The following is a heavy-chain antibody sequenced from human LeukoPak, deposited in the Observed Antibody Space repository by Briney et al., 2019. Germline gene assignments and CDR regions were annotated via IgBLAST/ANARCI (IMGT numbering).Heavy chain of an antibody. Sequence: GGSLRLSCAASGFTFSSYAMSWVRQAPGKGLEWVSAISGSGGSTYYADSVKGWFTISRDNSKNTLYLQMNSLRAEDTAVYYCAKDPDYGDGGYWGQGTLVTVSS. CDR2: ISGSGGST. CDR3: AKDPDYGDGGY. V-gene: IGHV3-23*01. J-gene: IGHJ4*02. CDR1: GFTFSSYA. D-gene: IGHD4-17*01.